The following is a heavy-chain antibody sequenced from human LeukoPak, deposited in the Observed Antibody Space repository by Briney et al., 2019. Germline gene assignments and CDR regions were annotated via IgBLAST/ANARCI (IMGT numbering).Heavy chain of an antibody. CDR3: AKDLIGTYPDYFDY. D-gene: IGHD1-26*01. CDR1: GFTFSSYA. V-gene: IGHV3-23*01. CDR2: ISGSGSGDRT. Sequence: GGSLRLSCAASGFTFSSYAMHWVRQAPGKGLEWVSAISGSGSGDRTYYADSVRGRFTISRDNSKNTLYLQLNSLRDEDTAVYYCAKDLIGTYPDYFDYWGQGTLVTVSS. J-gene: IGHJ4*02.